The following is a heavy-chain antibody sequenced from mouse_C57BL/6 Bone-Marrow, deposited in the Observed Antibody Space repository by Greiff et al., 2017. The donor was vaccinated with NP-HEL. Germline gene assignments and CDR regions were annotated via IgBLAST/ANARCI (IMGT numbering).Heavy chain of an antibody. V-gene: IGHV5-6*01. D-gene: IGHD4-1*01. CDR3: ARLNWDVWFAY. CDR1: GFTFSSYG. CDR2: ISSGGSYH. Sequence: DVHLVESGGDLVKPGGSLKLSCAASGFTFSSYGMSWVRQTPDKRLEWVATISSGGSYHYYPDSVKGRFTISRDNAKNTLYLQMSSLKSEDTAMYYCARLNWDVWFAYWGQGTLVTVSA. J-gene: IGHJ3*01.